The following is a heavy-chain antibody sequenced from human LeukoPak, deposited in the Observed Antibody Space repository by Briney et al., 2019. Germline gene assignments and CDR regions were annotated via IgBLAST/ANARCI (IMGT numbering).Heavy chain of an antibody. CDR1: GGSIRSYY. D-gene: IGHD3-10*01. V-gene: IGHV4-4*07. CDR2: IYGSGTI. CDR3: ARDSGTTGEVKFDP. J-gene: IGHJ5*02. Sequence: SETLSLTCTVSGGSIRSYYWSWIRQPAGKGLEWIGRIYGSGTITYNPSLKSRVSMSVDTSRNQFSLNLRYVTAADTAVYYCARDSGTTGEVKFDPWGQGALVTVSS.